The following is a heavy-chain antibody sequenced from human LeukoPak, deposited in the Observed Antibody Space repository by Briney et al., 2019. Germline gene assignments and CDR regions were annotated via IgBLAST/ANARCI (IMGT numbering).Heavy chain of an antibody. CDR3: ALVVVPAAIVPDYYYGMDV. Sequence: GASVKVSCKASGGTFSSYAISWVRQAPGQGLEWMGGIIPIFGTANYAQKFQGRVTITADKSTSTAYMELSSLSSEDTAVYYCALVVVPAAIVPDYYYGMDVWGKGTTVTVSS. D-gene: IGHD2-2*01. CDR1: GGTFSSYA. V-gene: IGHV1-69*06. J-gene: IGHJ6*04. CDR2: IIPIFGTA.